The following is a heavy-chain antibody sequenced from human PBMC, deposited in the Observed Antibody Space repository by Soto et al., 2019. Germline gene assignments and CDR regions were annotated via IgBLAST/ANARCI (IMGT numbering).Heavy chain of an antibody. V-gene: IGHV3-23*01. CDR1: GFAFSTYA. CDR2: ISGSGGSS. D-gene: IGHD3-16*01. Sequence: GGSLRLSCAAAGFAFSTYAMTWVRQAPGKGLEWVSVISGSGGSSYYAASVKGRFTISRDNSKNQFSLKLSSVTAADTAVYYCARVMRRRSYYYYGMDVWGQGTTVTVSS. J-gene: IGHJ6*02. CDR3: ARVMRRRSYYYYGMDV.